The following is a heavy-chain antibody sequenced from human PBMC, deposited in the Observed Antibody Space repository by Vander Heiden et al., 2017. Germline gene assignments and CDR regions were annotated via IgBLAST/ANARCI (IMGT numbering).Heavy chain of an antibody. CDR2: IYYRGST. J-gene: IGHJ2*01. D-gene: IGHD3-22*01. V-gene: IGHV4-39*01. CDR3: AISYYYDSRVFDL. CDR1: GGSISSSNYY. Sequence: QLQLQESGPGLVKPSETLSLTCTVPGGSISSSNYYWGWIRHPPGKGLEWIGSIYYRGSTYYNPSLKSRVTISVDTSKNQFSLKLSSVAAADTAVYYCAISYYYDSRVFDLWGRGTLVTVSS.